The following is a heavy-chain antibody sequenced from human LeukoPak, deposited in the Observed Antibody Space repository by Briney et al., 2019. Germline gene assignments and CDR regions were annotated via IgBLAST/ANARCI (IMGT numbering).Heavy chain of an antibody. CDR3: AKRSTLAARPAYFDS. CDR2: IKQDGSEK. Sequence: PGGSLRLSCAASAFPFSSNWMTWVRQAPGKGLEWVGNIKQDGSEKYYGDSVRGRFTISRDNAKNSLYLQMNSLRAEDTAVYYCAKRSTLAARPAYFDSWGQGTLVTVSS. D-gene: IGHD6-6*01. V-gene: IGHV3-7*03. J-gene: IGHJ4*02. CDR1: AFPFSSNW.